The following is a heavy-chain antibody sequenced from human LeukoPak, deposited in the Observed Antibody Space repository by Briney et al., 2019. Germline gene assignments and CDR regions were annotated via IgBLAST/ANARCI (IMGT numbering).Heavy chain of an antibody. CDR3: ATAAGRSRPNWFDP. J-gene: IGHJ5*02. V-gene: IGHV4-34*01. Sequence: PSETLSLTCAVYGGSFSGYYWSWIRQPPGKGLEWIGEINHSGSTNYNPSLKSRVTISVDTSKNQFSLKLSSVTAADTAVYYCATAAGRSRPNWFDPWGQGTLVTVSS. CDR1: GGSFSGYY. D-gene: IGHD6-13*01. CDR2: INHSGST.